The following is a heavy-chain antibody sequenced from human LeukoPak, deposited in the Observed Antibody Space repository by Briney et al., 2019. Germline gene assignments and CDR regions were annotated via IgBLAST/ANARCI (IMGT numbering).Heavy chain of an antibody. J-gene: IGHJ4*02. CDR3: AKGASIVAGYVDY. CDR2: ISWNSRSI. V-gene: IGHV3-9*01. Sequence: GGSLRLSCAASGFTFDDYAMHWVRQAPGRGLEWVSGISWNSRSIGYADSVKGRATISRDNAKKSLYLQMNSLRAEDTAFYYCAKGASIVAGYVDYWGQGTLVTVSS. D-gene: IGHD5-12*01. CDR1: GFTFDDYA.